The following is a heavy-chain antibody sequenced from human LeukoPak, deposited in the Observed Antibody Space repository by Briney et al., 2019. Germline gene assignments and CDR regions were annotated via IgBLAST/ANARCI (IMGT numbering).Heavy chain of an antibody. CDR2: IYYSGST. V-gene: IGHV4-39*01. J-gene: IGHJ4*02. CDR1: GGSISTGSYY. CDR3: ARQGYDILTGYYVFGGDS. Sequence: SETLSLTCTVSGGSISTGSYYWGWIRQPPGKGLEWIGSIYYSGSTYYNPSLKSRVTISVDTSKNQFSLKLSSVTAADTAVYYCARQGYDILTGYYVFGGDSWGQGTLVTVSS. D-gene: IGHD3-9*01.